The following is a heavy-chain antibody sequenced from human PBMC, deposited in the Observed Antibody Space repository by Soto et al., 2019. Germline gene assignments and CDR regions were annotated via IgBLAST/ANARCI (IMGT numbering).Heavy chain of an antibody. CDR3: ARGGLRYFDWWFDY. V-gene: IGHV4-59*08. CDR1: GGSIRSYY. J-gene: IGHJ4*02. D-gene: IGHD3-9*01. CDR2: IYYSGST. Sequence: SETLSLTCTVSGGSIRSYYWSWIRQPPGKGLEWIGYIYYSGSTNYNPSLKSRVTISVDTSKNQFSLKLSSVTAADTAVYYCARGGLRYFDWWFDYWGQGTLVTVSS.